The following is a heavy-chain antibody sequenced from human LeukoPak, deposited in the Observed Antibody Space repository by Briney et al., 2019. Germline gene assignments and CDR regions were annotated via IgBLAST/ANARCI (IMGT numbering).Heavy chain of an antibody. CDR1: GFTFSSYS. CDR2: ISSSSSYI. Sequence: GGVLRLSCAASGFTFSSYSMNWVRQAPGKGLEWVSSISSSSSYIYYADSVKGRFTISRDDAKNSLYLQMNSLRAEDTAVYYCARDPVCSSTSCYYDYWGQGTLVTVSS. J-gene: IGHJ4*02. CDR3: ARDPVCSSTSCYYDY. D-gene: IGHD2-2*01. V-gene: IGHV3-21*01.